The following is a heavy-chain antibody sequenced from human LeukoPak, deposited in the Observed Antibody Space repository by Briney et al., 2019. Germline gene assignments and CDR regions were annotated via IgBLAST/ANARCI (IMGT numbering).Heavy chain of an antibody. V-gene: IGHV3-49*04. CDR3: TLSGGIY. D-gene: IGHD2-15*01. CDR2: IRSKAYGGTT. J-gene: IGHJ4*02. CDR1: GFTFGDYV. Sequence: GRSLRLSCTASGFTFGDYVMSWVRQAPGKGLEWVGFIRSKAYGGTTEYAASVKGRFTISRDDSKSIAYLQMNSLKTEDTAVYYCTLSGGIYWGQGTLVTVSS.